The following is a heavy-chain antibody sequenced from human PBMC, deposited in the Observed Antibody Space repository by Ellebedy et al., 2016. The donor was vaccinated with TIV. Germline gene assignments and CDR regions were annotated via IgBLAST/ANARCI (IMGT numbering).Heavy chain of an antibody. J-gene: IGHJ6*02. CDR2: ISYDGSNK. CDR3: ARVSYYDSSGFSLGYYGMDV. D-gene: IGHD3-22*01. CDR1: GFTFSSYA. V-gene: IGHV3-30-3*01. Sequence: GESLKISCAASGFTFSSYAMHWVRQAPGKGLEWVAVISYDGSNKYYADSVKGRFTISRDNSKNTLYLQMNSLRAEDTAVYYCARVSYYDSSGFSLGYYGMDVWGQGTLVTVSS.